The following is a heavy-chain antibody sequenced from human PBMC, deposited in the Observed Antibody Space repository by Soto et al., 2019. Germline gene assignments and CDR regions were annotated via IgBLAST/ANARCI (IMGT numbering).Heavy chain of an antibody. Sequence: QVQLVQSGAEVKEPGDSVRVSCEASGYTFTSYYIHWVRQAPGQGLEWMGWINPKFGDTTYAQDFQGRVSMTRDMSISTVYMELSRLTSDDTAIYYCARNMDYYYGPGSGNGHGFWCKGSTVTVFS. V-gene: IGHV1-2*02. J-gene: IGHJ6*04. CDR2: INPKFGDT. CDR1: GYTFTSYY. D-gene: IGHD3-10*01. CDR3: ARNMDYYYGPGSGNGHGF.